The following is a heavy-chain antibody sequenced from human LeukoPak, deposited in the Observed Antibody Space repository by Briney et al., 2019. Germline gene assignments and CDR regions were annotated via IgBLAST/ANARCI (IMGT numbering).Heavy chain of an antibody. CDR2: IYYSGST. Sequence: PSETLSLTCTVSGGSISSYYWSRIRQPPGKGLEWIGYIYYSGSTNYNPSLKSRVTISVDTSKNQFSLKLSSVTAADTAVYYCARDYSTRREDIVVVPAAKVQGWFDPWGQGTLVTVSS. D-gene: IGHD2-2*01. J-gene: IGHJ5*02. CDR1: GGSISSYY. V-gene: IGHV4-59*01. CDR3: ARDYSTRREDIVVVPAAKVQGWFDP.